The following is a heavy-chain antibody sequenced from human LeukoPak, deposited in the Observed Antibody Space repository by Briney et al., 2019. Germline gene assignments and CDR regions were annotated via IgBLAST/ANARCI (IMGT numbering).Heavy chain of an antibody. CDR3: VKESNGFDI. Sequence: GGGLRLSCAASGLTFSSYAMNWVRQAPGKGLEWVSVIGARGSFTHYADSVKGRFTISSDNSKNTLYLQMNSLGAEDTALYYCVKESNGFDIWGLGTMVTVSS. V-gene: IGHV3-23*01. J-gene: IGHJ3*02. CDR2: IGARGSFT. CDR1: GLTFSSYA.